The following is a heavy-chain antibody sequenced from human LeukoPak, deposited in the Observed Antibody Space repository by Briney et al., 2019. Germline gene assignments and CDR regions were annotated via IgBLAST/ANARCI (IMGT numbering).Heavy chain of an antibody. Sequence: SETLSLTCVVSGDSITSGTYYWTWIRQPPGTGLEWIGYIYYSGSTNYNPSLKSRVTISVDTSKNQFSLKLSSVTAADTAMYYCARVSGYDWESFYDYWGQGSLVTVSS. J-gene: IGHJ4*02. CDR3: ARVSGYDWESFYDY. CDR2: IYYSGST. D-gene: IGHD5-12*01. V-gene: IGHV4-61*01. CDR1: GDSITSGTYY.